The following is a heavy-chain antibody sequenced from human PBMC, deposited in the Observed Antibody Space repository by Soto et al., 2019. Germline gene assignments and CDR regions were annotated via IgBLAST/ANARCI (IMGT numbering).Heavy chain of an antibody. V-gene: IGHV3-23*01. CDR2: ISGSGGST. CDR1: GFTFSSYA. J-gene: IGHJ4*02. CDR3: SRGSKDSYPGSRIFDF. Sequence: GGSLRLSCAASGFTFSSYAMSWVRQAPGKGLKWVSAISGSGGSTYYAASLKCRFTISRYNSKNTLYLQMNSLRAEDTAVYYSSRGSKDSYPGSRIFDFWRRGTLVTVSS. D-gene: IGHD3-10*01.